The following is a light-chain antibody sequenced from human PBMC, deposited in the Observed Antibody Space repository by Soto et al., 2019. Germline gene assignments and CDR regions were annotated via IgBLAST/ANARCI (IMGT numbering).Light chain of an antibody. Sequence: AIQMTQSPSSLYASVGDXITLTSRASQGIRNDLGWYQQKPGKAPKFLIYGASSLQSGVPSRFSGSGSGTDFTLTINSLQPEDFATYYCLQDYNYPYTFGQGTKVDIK. CDR3: LQDYNYPYT. CDR1: QGIRND. CDR2: GAS. V-gene: IGKV1-6*01. J-gene: IGKJ2*01.